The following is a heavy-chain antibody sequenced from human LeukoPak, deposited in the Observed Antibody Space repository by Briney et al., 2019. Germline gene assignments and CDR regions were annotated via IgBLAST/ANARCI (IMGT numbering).Heavy chain of an antibody. CDR2: ISGSGGST. D-gene: IGHD3-22*01. V-gene: IGHV3-23*01. J-gene: IGHJ4*02. CDR3: AKDPVGIHYSDNTGYYS. CDR1: GFTFSSYA. Sequence: PGGSLRLSCAASGFTFSSYAMSWVRQAPGKGLEWVSAISGSGGSTYYADSVKGRFTISRDNSKNTLFLQMNSLRAEDTAVYYCAKDPVGIHYSDNTGYYSWGQGTLVTVSS.